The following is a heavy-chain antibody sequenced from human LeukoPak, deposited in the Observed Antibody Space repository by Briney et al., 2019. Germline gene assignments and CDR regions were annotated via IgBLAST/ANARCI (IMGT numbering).Heavy chain of an antibody. J-gene: IGHJ4*02. CDR2: INWNGGST. D-gene: IGHD3-10*01. Sequence: GGSLRLSCAASGFTFDDYGMSWVRQVPGKGLEWVSHINWNGGSTGYADSVKGRFTISRDNAKSFLYLQMNSLRAEDTALYHCARGDYYGSTWGQGTLVTVSS. CDR3: ARGDYYGST. CDR1: GFTFDDYG. V-gene: IGHV3-20*01.